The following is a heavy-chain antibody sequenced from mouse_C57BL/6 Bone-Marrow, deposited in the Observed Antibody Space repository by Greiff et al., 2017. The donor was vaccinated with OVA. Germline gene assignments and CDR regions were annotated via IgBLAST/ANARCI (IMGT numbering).Heavy chain of an antibody. J-gene: IGHJ2*01. Sequence: EVQLVESGAELVRPGASVKLSCTASGFNIKDDYMHWVKQRPEQGLEWIGWIDPENGDTEYASKFQGKATITADTSSNTAYLQLSSLTSEDTAVYYCTTENWDDYWGQGTTLTVSS. CDR1: GFNIKDDY. CDR2: IDPENGDT. V-gene: IGHV14-4*01. D-gene: IGHD4-1*01. CDR3: TTENWDDY.